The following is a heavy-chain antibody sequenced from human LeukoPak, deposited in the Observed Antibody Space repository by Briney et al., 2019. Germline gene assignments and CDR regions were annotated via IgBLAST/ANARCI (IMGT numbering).Heavy chain of an antibody. V-gene: IGHV1-18*01. CDR3: ARVVYDFWSGYYVDY. Sequence: ASVKVSCKASGYTFTSYGISWVRQAPGQGLEWMGWISAYNGNTNYAQKLQGRVTMTTDTSTSTAYMELRSLSSDDTAVYYCARVVYDFWSGYYVDYWGQGTLVTVSS. CDR2: ISAYNGNT. D-gene: IGHD3-3*01. J-gene: IGHJ4*02. CDR1: GYTFTSYG.